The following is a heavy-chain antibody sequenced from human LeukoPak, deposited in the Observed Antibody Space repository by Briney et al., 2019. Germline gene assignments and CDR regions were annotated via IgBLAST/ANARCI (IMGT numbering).Heavy chain of an antibody. D-gene: IGHD6-19*01. J-gene: IGHJ4*02. Sequence: GGSLRLSCAASGFTFSNAWISWVRQAPGKGLEWVSLIYSGGSTYYADSVKGRFTISRDNSKNTLYLQMNSLRAEDTAVYYCASYSSLDYWGQGTLVTVSS. V-gene: IGHV3-66*01. CDR3: ASYSSLDY. CDR2: IYSGGST. CDR1: GFTFSNAW.